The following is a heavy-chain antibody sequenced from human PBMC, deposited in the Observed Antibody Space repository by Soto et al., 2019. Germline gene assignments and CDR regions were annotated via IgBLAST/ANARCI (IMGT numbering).Heavy chain of an antibody. D-gene: IGHD1-7*01. J-gene: IGHJ4*02. V-gene: IGHV3-72*01. CDR2: SRDKGNSYST. Sequence: EVHLVESGGGLVQPGGSLRLSCAGSGFTFSDYYIDWVRQAPGKGLERVGRSRDKGNSYSTDYAASVKGRFTVSRDTSKNSLYLQMNSLKADDTALYYCARSIPGTTSFDSWGQGTPVTVSS. CDR1: GFTFSDYY. CDR3: ARSIPGTTSFDS.